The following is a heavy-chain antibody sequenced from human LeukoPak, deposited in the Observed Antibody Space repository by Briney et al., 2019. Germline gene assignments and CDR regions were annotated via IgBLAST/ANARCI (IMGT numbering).Heavy chain of an antibody. D-gene: IGHD6-6*01. CDR3: ARGIAARRGLRFIDD. J-gene: IGHJ4*02. CDR1: GFTFSSYS. Sequence: GGSLRLSCAASGFTFSSYSMNWVRQAPGKGLEWVSSISSRSNYIYYPDSVKGRFPIPRDNSKNSLYLQMKSLRGKDRAVYYWARGIAARRGLRFIDDWGKGTRVTVSS. CDR2: ISSRSNYI. V-gene: IGHV3-21*01.